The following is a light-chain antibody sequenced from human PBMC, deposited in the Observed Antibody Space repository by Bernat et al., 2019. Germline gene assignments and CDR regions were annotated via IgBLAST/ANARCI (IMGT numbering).Light chain of an antibody. CDR3: QQYNNLPIT. J-gene: IGKJ5*01. Sequence: EIVLTQSPATLSVSPGERVTLSCRASQGVNSNLAWYQQRSGQAPRLLIYGASTRAAGVPARFSGSGSGTDFTLTVTSLQSEDFVLYYCQQYNNLPITFGQGTRLDIK. CDR2: GAS. CDR1: QGVNSN. V-gene: IGKV3-15*01.